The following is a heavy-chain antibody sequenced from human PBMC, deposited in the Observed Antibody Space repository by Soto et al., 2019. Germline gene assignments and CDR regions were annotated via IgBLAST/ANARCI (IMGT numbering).Heavy chain of an antibody. J-gene: IGHJ6*02. V-gene: IGHV3-33*01. CDR1: GFTFSSYG. D-gene: IGHD2-15*01. CDR2: IWYDGSNK. CDR3: ARDPIVVVAATRLFYYGMDV. Sequence: VQLVESGGGVVQPGRSLRLSCAASGFTFSSYGMHWVRQAPGKGLEWVAVIWYDGSNKYYADSVKGRFTISRDNSKNTLYLQMNSLRAEDTAVYYCARDPIVVVAATRLFYYGMDVWGQGTTVTVSS.